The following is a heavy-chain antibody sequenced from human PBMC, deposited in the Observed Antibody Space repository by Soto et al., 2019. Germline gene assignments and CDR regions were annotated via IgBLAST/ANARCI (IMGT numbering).Heavy chain of an antibody. CDR2: ISSSGSTI. V-gene: IGHV3-11*01. CDR3: ARSRRYCSGGSCSNGGVFDY. Sequence: GGSLRLSCAASGFTFSDYYMSWIRQAPGKGLEWVSYISSSGSTIYYADSVKGRFTISRDNAKNSLYLQMNSLRAEDTAVYYCARSRRYCSGGSCSNGGVFDYWGQGTLVTVSS. CDR1: GFTFSDYY. D-gene: IGHD2-15*01. J-gene: IGHJ4*02.